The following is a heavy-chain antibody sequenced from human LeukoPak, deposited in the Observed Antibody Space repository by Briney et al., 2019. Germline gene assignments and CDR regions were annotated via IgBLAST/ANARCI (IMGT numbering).Heavy chain of an antibody. CDR2: ISYDGSNK. D-gene: IGHD3-9*01. V-gene: IGHV3-30*18. Sequence: GRSLRLSCAASGFTFSSYGMHWVRQAPGKGLEWVAVISYDGSNKYYADSVKGRFTISRDNSKNTLYLQMNSLRAEDTAVYYCAKEVHRVRYFDWLLPYYFDYWGQGTLVTVSS. CDR1: GFTFSSYG. J-gene: IGHJ4*02. CDR3: AKEVHRVRYFDWLLPYYFDY.